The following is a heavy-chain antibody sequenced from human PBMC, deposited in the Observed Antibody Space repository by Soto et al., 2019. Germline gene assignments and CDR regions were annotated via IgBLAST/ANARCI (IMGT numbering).Heavy chain of an antibody. Sequence: QVQLVQSGAEVTKPGSSVKVSCKASGGSFSSYSITWVRQAPGQGLEWIGGIIPMSDTGRYAQKFEGRVTITADKSTKTAYMELSSLRSEDTAVYFCATILGGCFDFWGQGTLVTVSS. CDR2: IIPMSDTG. J-gene: IGHJ4*02. CDR3: ATILGGCFDF. D-gene: IGHD3-3*02. CDR1: GGSFSSYS. V-gene: IGHV1-69*06.